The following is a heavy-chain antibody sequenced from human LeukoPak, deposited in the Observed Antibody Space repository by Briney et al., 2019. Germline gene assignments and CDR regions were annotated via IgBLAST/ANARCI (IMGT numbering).Heavy chain of an antibody. Sequence: SETLSLTCAVYGGSFSGYYWSWIRQPPGKWLEWIGEINHSGSTNYNPSLKSRVTISLDKSKKQFSLKLSSVTAADTAVYYCARSNKFELRALLYWFDPWGQGTLVTVSS. D-gene: IGHD2-21*01. CDR1: GGSFSGYY. CDR2: INHSGST. CDR3: ARSNKFELRALLYWFDP. V-gene: IGHV4-34*01. J-gene: IGHJ5*02.